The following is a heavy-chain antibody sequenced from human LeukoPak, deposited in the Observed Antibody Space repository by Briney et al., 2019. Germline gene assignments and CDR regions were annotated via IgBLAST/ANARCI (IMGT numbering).Heavy chain of an antibody. Sequence: PGESLKISCKGSGYSFTSYWIGWVRQMPGKGLEWMGIIYPGGSDTRYSPSFQGQVTISADKSISTAYLQWSSLKASDTAMYYCARRIVGIYDSSGYSHDAFDIWGQGTMVTVSS. CDR2: IYPGGSDT. D-gene: IGHD3-22*01. CDR3: ARRIVGIYDSSGYSHDAFDI. J-gene: IGHJ3*02. V-gene: IGHV5-51*01. CDR1: GYSFTSYW.